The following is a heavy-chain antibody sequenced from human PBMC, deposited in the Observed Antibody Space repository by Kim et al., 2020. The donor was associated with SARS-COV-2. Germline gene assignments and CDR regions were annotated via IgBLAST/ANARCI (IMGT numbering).Heavy chain of an antibody. CDR3: AKGTKGYSYGQIGPLDY. J-gene: IGHJ4*02. Sequence: GGSLRLSCAASGFTFSSYGMHWVRQAPGKGLEWVAVISYDGSNKYYADSVKGRFTISRDNSKNTLYLQMNSLRAEDTAVYYCAKGTKGYSYGQIGPLDYWGQGTLVTVSS. CDR1: GFTFSSYG. D-gene: IGHD5-18*01. V-gene: IGHV3-30*18. CDR2: ISYDGSNK.